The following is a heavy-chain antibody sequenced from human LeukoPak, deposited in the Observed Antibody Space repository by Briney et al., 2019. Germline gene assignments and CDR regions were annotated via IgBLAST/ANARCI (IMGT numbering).Heavy chain of an antibody. CDR2: INPSGGST. D-gene: IGHD6-13*01. Sequence: ASVKVSCKASGYTFTSYYMHWVRQAPGQGLEWMGIINPSGGSTSYAQKFQGRVTMTRDTSTSTVYMELSSLRSEDTAVYYCATLTPGIAAAGTDIGYYYGMDVWGQGTTVTVSS. CDR1: GYTFTSYY. CDR3: ATLTPGIAAAGTDIGYYYGMDV. V-gene: IGHV1-46*01. J-gene: IGHJ6*02.